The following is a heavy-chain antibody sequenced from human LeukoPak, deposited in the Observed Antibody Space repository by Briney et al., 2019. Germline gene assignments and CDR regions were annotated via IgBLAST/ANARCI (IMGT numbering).Heavy chain of an antibody. CDR1: GDSISSYY. J-gene: IGHJ4*02. D-gene: IGHD3-10*01. CDR2: IYYSGST. V-gene: IGHV4-59*08. CDR3: ARHYPYSVGSYSPFYFDY. Sequence: SETLSLTCTVSGDSISSYYWSWIRQPPGKGLEWIGYIYYSGSTNYNPSLKSRVTISVDTSKNQFSLKLSSVTAADTGVYYCARHYPYSVGSYSPFYFDYWGQGTLVTVSA.